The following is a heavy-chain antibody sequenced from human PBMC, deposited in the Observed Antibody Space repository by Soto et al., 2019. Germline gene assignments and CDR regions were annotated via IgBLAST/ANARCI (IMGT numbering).Heavy chain of an antibody. CDR2: INPSGGST. CDR3: ARDWGGLRPSRTSAHEEDY. D-gene: IGHD3-16*01. J-gene: IGHJ4*02. V-gene: IGHV1-46*01. CDR1: GYTFTSYY. Sequence: ASVKVSCKASGYTFTSYYMHWVRQAPGQGLEWMGIINPSGGSTSYAQKFQGRVTMTRDTSTSTVYMELSSLRSEDTAVYYCARDWGGLRPSRTSAHEEDYWGQGTPVTVSS.